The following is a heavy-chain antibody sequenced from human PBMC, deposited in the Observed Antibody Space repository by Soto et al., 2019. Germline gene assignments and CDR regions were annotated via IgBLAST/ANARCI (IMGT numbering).Heavy chain of an antibody. D-gene: IGHD2-15*01. CDR1: GYSLTSCW. V-gene: IGHV5-51*01. J-gene: IGHJ6*02. Sequence: GESLKISCKGSGYSLTSCWIGWVRQMPGKGLECMGIIYPGDSDTRYSPSFQGQVTISADKSISTAYLQWSSLKASDTAMYYCARPRYPGRGYYGMDVWGQGTTVTVSS. CDR3: ARPRYPGRGYYGMDV. CDR2: IYPGDSDT.